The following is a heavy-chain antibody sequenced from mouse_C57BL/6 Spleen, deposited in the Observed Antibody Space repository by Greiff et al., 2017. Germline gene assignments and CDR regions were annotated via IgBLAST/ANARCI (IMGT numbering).Heavy chain of an antibody. V-gene: IGHV1-54*01. CDR2: INPGSGGT. Sequence: QVQLKQSGAELVRPGTSVKVSCKASGYAFTNYLIEWVKQRPGQGLEWIGVINPGSGGTNYNEKFKGKATLTAAKSSSTAYMQLGSLTSADSAVYFYAREGGNYDLGYWGQDTTLTFAS. CDR3: AREGGNYDLGY. D-gene: IGHD2-1*01. J-gene: IGHJ2*01. CDR1: GYAFTNYL.